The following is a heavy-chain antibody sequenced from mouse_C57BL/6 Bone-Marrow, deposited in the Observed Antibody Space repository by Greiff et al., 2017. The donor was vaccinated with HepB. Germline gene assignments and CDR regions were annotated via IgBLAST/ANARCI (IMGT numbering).Heavy chain of an antibody. CDR2: ISSGGSYT. CDR3: ARPGYVAWFAY. Sequence: EVQRVESGGDLVKPGGSLKLSCAASGFTFSSSGMSWVRQTPDKRLEWVATISSGGSYTYYPDSVKGRFTISRDNAKNTLYLQMSSLQSEDTAMYYCARPGYVAWFAYWGQGTLVTVSA. V-gene: IGHV5-6*01. CDR1: GFTFSSSG. D-gene: IGHD3-1*01. J-gene: IGHJ3*01.